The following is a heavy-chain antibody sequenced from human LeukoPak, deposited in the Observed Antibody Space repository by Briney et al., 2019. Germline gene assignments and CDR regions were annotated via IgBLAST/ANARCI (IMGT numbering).Heavy chain of an antibody. CDR2: IYTGGST. D-gene: IGHD1-1*01. V-gene: IGHV4-4*07. CDR1: GGSINTYY. Sequence: PSETLSLTCTVSGGSINTYYWSWIRQPAGKGLEWIGRIYTGGSTIYNPSLRSRVSMLVDTSKNQFSLKLNSVTAADTAMYYCSGQLAYCAMDVWGQGTTVTVSS. J-gene: IGHJ6*02. CDR3: SGQLAYCAMDV.